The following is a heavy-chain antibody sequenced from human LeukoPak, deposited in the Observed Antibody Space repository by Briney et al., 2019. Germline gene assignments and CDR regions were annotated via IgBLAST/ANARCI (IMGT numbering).Heavy chain of an antibody. CDR3: ARLEWIQLTPSFDY. V-gene: IGHV4-39*01. CDR1: GGSISSSSYY. Sequence: KASETLSLTCTVSGGSISSSSYYWGWIRQPPGKGLEWIGSIYYSGSTYYNPSLKSRFTISVDTSKNQFSLKLSSVTAADTAVYYCARLEWIQLTPSFDYWGQGTLVTVSS. CDR2: IYYSGST. D-gene: IGHD5-18*01. J-gene: IGHJ4*02.